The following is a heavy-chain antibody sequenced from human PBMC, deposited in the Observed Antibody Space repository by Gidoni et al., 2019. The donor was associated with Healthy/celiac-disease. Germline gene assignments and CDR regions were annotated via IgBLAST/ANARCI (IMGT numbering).Heavy chain of an antibody. CDR3: AHRGGDDSDFDY. CDR1: GFSLSTSGVG. CDR2: IYWNDDK. D-gene: IGHD3-9*01. Sequence: QITLKESGPTLVKPTQTLTLTCTFSGFSLSTSGVGVGWIRQPPGKALEWLALIYWNDDKRYSPSLKSRLTITKDTSKNQVVLTMTNMDPVDTATYYCAHRGGDDSDFDYWGQGTLVTVSS. J-gene: IGHJ4*02. V-gene: IGHV2-5*01.